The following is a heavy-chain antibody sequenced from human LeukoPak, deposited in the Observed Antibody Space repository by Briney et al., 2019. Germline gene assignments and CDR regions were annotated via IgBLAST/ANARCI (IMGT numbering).Heavy chain of an antibody. CDR2: IYYSGST. D-gene: IGHD1-26*01. CDR3: ARASDGSFHFDY. CDR1: GGSISSSSYY. Sequence: SETLSLTCSVSGGSISSSSYYWGWIRQPPGKGLEWIGSIYYSGSTYYNPSLNSRVTISVDTSKNQFSLKLSSVTAADTAVYYCARASDGSFHFDYWGQGTLVTVSS. V-gene: IGHV4-39*07. J-gene: IGHJ4*02.